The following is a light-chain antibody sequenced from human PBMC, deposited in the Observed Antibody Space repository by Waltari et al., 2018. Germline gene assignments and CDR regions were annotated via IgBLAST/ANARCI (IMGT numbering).Light chain of an antibody. CDR3: MFWPSIVWV. Sequence: QPVLTKPPSSSASPGESARLTCTLPRDINVGDFKMYWYQQKPGSPPRFLLYSKYDSEKAQGSVVLSRFSGPKEASGNAGILLITGRRSEDEAAYFCMFWPSIVWVFGVGSKLPVL. CDR1: RDINVGDFK. CDR2: SKYDSEK. V-gene: IGLV5-37*01. J-gene: IGLJ3*02.